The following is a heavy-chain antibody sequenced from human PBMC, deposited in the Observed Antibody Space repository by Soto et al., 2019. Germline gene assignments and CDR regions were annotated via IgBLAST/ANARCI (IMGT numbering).Heavy chain of an antibody. D-gene: IGHD3-22*01. CDR2: INSDGSST. CDR3: ARGGSYYYDSSGYYAFDI. V-gene: IGHV3-74*01. CDR1: GFTFSSYW. J-gene: IGHJ3*02. Sequence: GGSLRLSCAASGFTFSSYWMHWVRQAPGKGLVWVSRINSDGSSTSYADSVKGRFTISRDNAKNTLYLQMNSLRAEDTAVYYCARGGSYYYDSSGYYAFDIWGQGTMVTVSS.